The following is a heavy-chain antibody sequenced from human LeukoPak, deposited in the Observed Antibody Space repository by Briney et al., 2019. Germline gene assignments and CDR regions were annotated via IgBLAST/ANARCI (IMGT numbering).Heavy chain of an antibody. CDR2: IKQDGSEK. Sequence: QPGGSLRLSCAASGFTFSSYWMSWVRQAPGKGLEWVANIKQDGSEKYYVDSVKGRFTISRDNAKNTLFLHMNNLRAEDTAKYYCAFGRDGYAHFLDYWGQGTLVTVSS. D-gene: IGHD5-24*01. J-gene: IGHJ4*02. CDR1: GFTFSSYW. CDR3: AFGRDGYAHFLDY. V-gene: IGHV3-7*03.